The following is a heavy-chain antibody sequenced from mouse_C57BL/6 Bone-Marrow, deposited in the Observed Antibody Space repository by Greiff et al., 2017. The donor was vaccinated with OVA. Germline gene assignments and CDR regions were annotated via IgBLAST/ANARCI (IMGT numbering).Heavy chain of an antibody. J-gene: IGHJ3*01. CDR3: ARHGDLLWLRPWFAY. CDR2: ISGGGGNT. Sequence: EVKLVESGGGLVKPGGSLKLSCAASGFTFSSYTMSWVRQTPEKRLEWVATISGGGGNTYYPDSVKGRFTISRDNAKNTLYLQMSSLRSEDTALYYCARHGDLLWLRPWFAYWGQGTLVTASA. D-gene: IGHD2-2*01. V-gene: IGHV5-9*01. CDR1: GFTFSSYT.